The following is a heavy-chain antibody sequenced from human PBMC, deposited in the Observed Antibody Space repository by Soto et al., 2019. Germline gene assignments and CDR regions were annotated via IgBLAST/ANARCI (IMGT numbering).Heavy chain of an antibody. J-gene: IGHJ4*02. CDR3: ARGGVSTRTFDY. Sequence: GESLKISSNGSGYNFAGYWLAWVRQMPGKGLELMGIIYPSYSDTRYRPSFQGQVTISADKSISSAYLQWSSLRASDTAMYYCARGGVSTRTFDYWGQGTPVTVSS. CDR1: GYNFAGYW. D-gene: IGHD3-3*01. CDR2: IYPSYSDT. V-gene: IGHV5-51*01.